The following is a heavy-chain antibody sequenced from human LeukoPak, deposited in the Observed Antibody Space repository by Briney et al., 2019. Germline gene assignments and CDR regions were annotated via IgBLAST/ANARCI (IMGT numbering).Heavy chain of an antibody. CDR3: ATGETSTVTGIDY. CDR1: GFTFSSYG. V-gene: IGHV3-21*01. J-gene: IGHJ4*02. D-gene: IGHD4-17*01. Sequence: GGSLRLSCAASGFTFSSYGMNWVRQAPGKGLEGVSSISSHNTYIYYADSVKGRFTISRDNAKNSLYLQMNSLRAEDTAVYYCATGETSTVTGIDYWGQGTLVTVSS. CDR2: ISSHNTYI.